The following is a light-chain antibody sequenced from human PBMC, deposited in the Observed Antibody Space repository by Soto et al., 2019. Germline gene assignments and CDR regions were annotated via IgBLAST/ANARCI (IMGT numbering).Light chain of an antibody. V-gene: IGKV3-11*01. CDR1: QSVNSY. CDR2: DAS. CDR3: QQRSNWPPT. J-gene: IGKJ1*01. Sequence: EVVLTQSPATLSLSPGERATLSCRASQSVNSYLAWYQQKPGQAPRLLIYDASNRATGIPARFSGSGSGTNSPSTISSLGPEDFAVYYCQQRSNWPPTFGRGTKVDIK.